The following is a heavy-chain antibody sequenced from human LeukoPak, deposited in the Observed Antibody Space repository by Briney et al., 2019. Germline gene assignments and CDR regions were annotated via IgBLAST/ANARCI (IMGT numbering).Heavy chain of an antibody. Sequence: GGSLRLSCAASGFTFSSNDMSWVRQAPGKGLEWFSVIYSGGSTYYADSVTGRCTISRDNSKHTLCIQMTSLRAEETAMYYCETGPDPYYYGSGSYLSGMDVWGKGTTVTVSS. CDR3: ETGPDPYYYGSGSYLSGMDV. J-gene: IGHJ6*04. D-gene: IGHD3-10*01. CDR1: GFTFSSND. CDR2: IYSGGST. V-gene: IGHV3-53*05.